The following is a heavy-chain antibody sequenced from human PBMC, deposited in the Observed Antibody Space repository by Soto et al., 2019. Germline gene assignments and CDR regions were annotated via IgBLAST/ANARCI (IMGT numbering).Heavy chain of an antibody. CDR3: ARTARATVTMGGYYYYDMDV. V-gene: IGHV4-31*02. J-gene: IGHJ6*02. D-gene: IGHD4-17*01. Sequence: WTWLRQHPGKGLEWIGHIYQSGSAYYNPSLKSRVTMSVDTSKNQFSLKLTSVTAADTAVYYCARTARATVTMGGYYYYDMDVWGQGTTVTVSS. CDR2: IYQSGSA.